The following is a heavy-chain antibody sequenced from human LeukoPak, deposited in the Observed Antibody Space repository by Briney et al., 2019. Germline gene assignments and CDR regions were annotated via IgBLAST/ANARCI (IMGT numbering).Heavy chain of an antibody. V-gene: IGHV4-59*01. CDR2: IFYSGNT. J-gene: IGHJ3*01. Sequence: SETLSLTCTVSGGSISIYYWSWIRQPPGKGLEWIGYIFYSGNTIYNPSLKSRVTISVDTSKNQFSLKLASVTAADTAVYYCARDLDHGRAFNLWGQGTKVTVSS. CDR1: GGSISIYY. D-gene: IGHD2-8*01. CDR3: ARDLDHGRAFNL.